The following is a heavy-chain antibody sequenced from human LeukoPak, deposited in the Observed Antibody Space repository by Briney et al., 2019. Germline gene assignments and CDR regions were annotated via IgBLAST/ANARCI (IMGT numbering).Heavy chain of an antibody. V-gene: IGHV3-7*01. CDR2: IKQDGSEK. CDR1: GLTFSSYW. D-gene: IGHD3-3*01. CDR3: ARGDFWSGDLDY. Sequence: GGSLRLSCAASGLTFSSYWMTWVRQAPGKGLEWVANIKQDGSEKYYVDSVKGRFTIPRDNAKNSLYLQMNSLRAEDAAVYYCARGDFWSGDLDYWGQGTLVTVSS. J-gene: IGHJ4*02.